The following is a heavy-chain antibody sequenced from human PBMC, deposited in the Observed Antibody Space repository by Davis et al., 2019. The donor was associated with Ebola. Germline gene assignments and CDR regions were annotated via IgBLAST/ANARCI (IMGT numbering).Heavy chain of an antibody. CDR3: ARDFSWFRELSGWFDP. CDR2: IYHSGST. CDR1: GGSISSSNW. Sequence: GSLRLSCAVSGGSISSSNWWSWVRQPPGKGLEWIGEIYHSGSTNYNPSLKSRVTISVDKSKNQFSLKLSSVTAADTAVYYCARDFSWFRELSGWFDPWGQGTLVTVSS. J-gene: IGHJ5*02. D-gene: IGHD3-10*01. V-gene: IGHV4-4*02.